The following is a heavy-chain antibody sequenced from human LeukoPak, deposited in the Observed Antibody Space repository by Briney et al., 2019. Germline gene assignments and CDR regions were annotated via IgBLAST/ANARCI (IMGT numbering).Heavy chain of an antibody. D-gene: IGHD5-18*01. J-gene: IGHJ6*03. V-gene: IGHV1-18*01. CDR2: ISAYNGNT. CDR1: GYTFTSYG. Sequence: ASVKVSCKASGYTFTSYGISWVRQAPGQGLEWMGWISAYNGNTNYAQKLQGRVTMTTDTSTSTAYMELRSLRSDDTVVYYCARTGGGYSYGYNYYYYYMDVWGKGTTVTVSS. CDR3: ARTGGGYSYGYNYYYYYMDV.